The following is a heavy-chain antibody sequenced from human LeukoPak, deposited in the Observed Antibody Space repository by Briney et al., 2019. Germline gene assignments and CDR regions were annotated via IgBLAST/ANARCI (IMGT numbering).Heavy chain of an antibody. Sequence: GGSLRLSCAASGFTFSSYAMSWVRQAPGKGLEWVSVIYSGGSTYYADSVKGRFTISRDNSKNTLYLQMNSLRAEDTAVYYCARNTYYYDSSGYRYYYYYYMDVWGKGTTVTISS. CDR2: IYSGGST. CDR1: GFTFSSYA. D-gene: IGHD3-22*01. V-gene: IGHV3-53*01. CDR3: ARNTYYYDSSGYRYYYYYYMDV. J-gene: IGHJ6*03.